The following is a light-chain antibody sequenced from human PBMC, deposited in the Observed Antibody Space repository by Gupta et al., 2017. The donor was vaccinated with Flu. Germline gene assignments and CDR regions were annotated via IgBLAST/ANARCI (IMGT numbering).Light chain of an antibody. J-gene: IGKJ1*01. Sequence: DVVMTQSPLSLPVTLGQPASISCRSSEGLVYSDGNTYLHWFQQRPGQAPRRLIYQFSYRDSGVPDRISGSGAGTDFTLKISIVDAEDVGIYFCIQGSHWPWAFGQGTTVEIK. CDR3: IQGSHWPWA. CDR1: EGLVYSDGNTY. V-gene: IGKV2-30*01. CDR2: QFS.